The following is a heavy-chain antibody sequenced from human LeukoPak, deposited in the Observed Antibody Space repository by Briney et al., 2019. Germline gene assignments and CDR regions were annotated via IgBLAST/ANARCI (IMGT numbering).Heavy chain of an antibody. D-gene: IGHD6-19*01. CDR1: GFTFSSYS. V-gene: IGHV3-21*01. Sequence: GGSLRLSCAASGFTFSSYSMNWVRQAPGKGLEWVSSISSSSSYIYYADSVKGRFTISRDNAKNSLYLQMNSLRAEDTAVYYCTCSGWSIYYFDYWGQGTLVTVSS. CDR2: ISSSSSYI. CDR3: TCSGWSIYYFDY. J-gene: IGHJ4*02.